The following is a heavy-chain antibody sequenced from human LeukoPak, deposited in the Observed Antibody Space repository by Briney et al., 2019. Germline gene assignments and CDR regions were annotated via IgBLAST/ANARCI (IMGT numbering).Heavy chain of an antibody. Sequence: SVRGRFTISRDNARNSLYLQMNSLRDEDTAVYYCARVQVAVAGQDAFDIWGQGTMVTVSS. V-gene: IGHV3-21*04. J-gene: IGHJ3*02. D-gene: IGHD6-19*01. CDR3: ARVQVAVAGQDAFDI.